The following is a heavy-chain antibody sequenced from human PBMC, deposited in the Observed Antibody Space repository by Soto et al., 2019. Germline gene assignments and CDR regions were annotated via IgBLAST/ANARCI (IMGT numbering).Heavy chain of an antibody. V-gene: IGHV4-39*01. CDR2: IYYSGST. Sequence: SETLSLTCTVSGGSISSSSYYWGWIRQPPGKGLEWIGSIYYSGSTYYNPSLKSRVTISVDTSKNQFSLKLSSVTAADTAVFYFATHIAARYYYYYGMDVWGQGTTVTVSS. D-gene: IGHD6-6*01. CDR3: ATHIAARYYYYYGMDV. CDR1: GGSISSSSYY. J-gene: IGHJ6*02.